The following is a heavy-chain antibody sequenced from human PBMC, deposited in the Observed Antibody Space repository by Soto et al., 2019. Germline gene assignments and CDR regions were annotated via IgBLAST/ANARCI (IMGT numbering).Heavy chain of an antibody. J-gene: IGHJ6*02. Sequence: EVQLVASGGGLVQPGGSLKLSCAASGFTFSDSAVHWVRQASGKGLEWVARIRSKANGYAKVYTASMKGRFTISRDDSKNTAHLSMDSPKVEGTAVYYCTRKLDGRTERPPHYSGMDVWGPGTTVTVSS. D-gene: IGHD6-19*01. CDR3: TRKLDGRTERPPHYSGMDV. V-gene: IGHV3-73*02. CDR1: GFTFSDSA. CDR2: IRSKANGYAK.